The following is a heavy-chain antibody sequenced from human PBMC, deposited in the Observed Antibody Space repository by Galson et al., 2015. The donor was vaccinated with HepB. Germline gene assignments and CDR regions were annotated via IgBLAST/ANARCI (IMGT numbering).Heavy chain of an antibody. Sequence: PALVKPTQTLTLTCTVSGYSLSNARMGVSWIRQPPGKALEWLAHIFSDDENSYSTSLKSRLTISKDTSKSQVVLTMANMDPVDTATYYCARSTNYYDSGWFDPWGQGTLVTVSS. CDR2: IFSDDEN. V-gene: IGHV2-26*01. D-gene: IGHD3-22*01. CDR1: GYSLSNARMG. J-gene: IGHJ5*02. CDR3: ARSTNYYDSGWFDP.